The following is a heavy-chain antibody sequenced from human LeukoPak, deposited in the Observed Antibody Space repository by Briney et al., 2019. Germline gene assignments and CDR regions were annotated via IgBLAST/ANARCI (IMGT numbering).Heavy chain of an antibody. D-gene: IGHD6-6*01. CDR2: ISGSGGNT. CDR1: GFTFCSSS. V-gene: IGHV3-23*01. J-gene: IGHJ4*02. CDR3: AKFWYSSSSGDY. Sequence: PGGSLRLSCAASGFTFCSSSMNWVRQAPGKGLEWVSAISGSGGNTYYADSVKGRFTISRDNSKNTLYLQMNSLRAEDTAVYYCAKFWYSSSSGDYWGQGTLVTVSS.